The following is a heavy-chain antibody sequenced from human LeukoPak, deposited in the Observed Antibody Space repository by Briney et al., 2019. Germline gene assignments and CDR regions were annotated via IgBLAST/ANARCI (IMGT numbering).Heavy chain of an antibody. CDR2: LKEDVSAR. J-gene: IGHJ4*02. Sequence: GGSLRLSCVVSGFSISGHWMSWVRQAPGKGLEWVASLKEDVSARNLVDSVKGRFTISTDNAKNSLYLQMNSLRVEDTAVYYCARGPTYGSRSDFLESWGLGTLVTASS. CDR3: ARGPTYGSRSDFLES. CDR1: GFSISGHW. D-gene: IGHD3-10*01. V-gene: IGHV3-7*01.